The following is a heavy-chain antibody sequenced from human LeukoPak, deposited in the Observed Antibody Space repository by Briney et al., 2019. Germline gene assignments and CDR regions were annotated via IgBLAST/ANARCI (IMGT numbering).Heavy chain of an antibody. D-gene: IGHD2-2*01. CDR3: AKGGYCSSTSCYVGWFDP. CDR2: ISGGGGST. Sequence: GGSLRLSCAASGFTFSSYAMSWVRQAPGKGLEWVSVISGGGGSTYYADSVKGRFTISRDNSKNTLFLQMNSLRAEDTAVYYCAKGGYCSSTSCYVGWFDPWGQGTLVTVSS. J-gene: IGHJ5*02. CDR1: GFTFSSYA. V-gene: IGHV3-23*01.